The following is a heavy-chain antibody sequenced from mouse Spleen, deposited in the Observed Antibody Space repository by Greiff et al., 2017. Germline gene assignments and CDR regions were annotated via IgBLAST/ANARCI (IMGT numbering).Heavy chain of an antibody. Sequence: VQLQQSGAELVRPGASVKLSCTASGFNIKDDYMHWVKQRPEQGLEWIGWIDPENGDTEYASKFQGKATITADTSSNTAYLQLSSLTSEDTAVYYCTTKGLPGFAYWGQGTLVTVSA. V-gene: IGHV14-4*01. CDR2: IDPENGDT. CDR1: GFNIKDDY. D-gene: IGHD3-1*01. J-gene: IGHJ3*01. CDR3: TTKGLPGFAY.